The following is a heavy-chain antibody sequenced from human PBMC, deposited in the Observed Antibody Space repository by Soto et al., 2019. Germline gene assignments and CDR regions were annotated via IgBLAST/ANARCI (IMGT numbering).Heavy chain of an antibody. V-gene: IGHV3-30*18. CDR3: ANAPDSSGYYPYFDY. Sequence: PGGSLRLSCAASGFTFSSYGMHWVRQAPGKGLEWVAVISYDGSNKYYADSVKGRFTISRDNSKNTLYLQMNSLRAEDTAVYYCANAPDSSGYYPYFDYWGQGTLVTVSS. D-gene: IGHD3-22*01. CDR1: GFTFSSYG. CDR2: ISYDGSNK. J-gene: IGHJ4*02.